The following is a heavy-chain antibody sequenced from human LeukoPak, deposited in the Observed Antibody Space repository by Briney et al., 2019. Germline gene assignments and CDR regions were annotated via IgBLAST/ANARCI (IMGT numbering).Heavy chain of an antibody. J-gene: IGHJ3*02. Sequence: PGGSLRLSCAASGFTFSGSAMHWVRQASGKGLEWVGRIRSKANSYATAYAASVKGRFTISRDDSKNTAYLQINSLKTEDTAVYYCTRHADTYDPHAFDIWGQGTMVTVS. CDR2: IRSKANSYAT. CDR1: GFTFSGSA. V-gene: IGHV3-73*01. D-gene: IGHD3-3*01. CDR3: TRHADTYDPHAFDI.